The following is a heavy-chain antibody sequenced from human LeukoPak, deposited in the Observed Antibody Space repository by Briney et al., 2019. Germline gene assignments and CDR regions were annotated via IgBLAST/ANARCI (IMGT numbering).Heavy chain of an antibody. CDR2: IKQDGSEK. V-gene: IGHV3-7*01. CDR1: GFTFSSYG. Sequence: PGGSLRLSCAASGFTFSSYGMHWVRQAPGKGLEWVANIKQDGSEKYYVDSVKGRFTISRDNAKNSLYLQMNRLRAEDTAVYYCARDPSQLELLISDYWGQGTLVTVSS. CDR3: ARDPSQLELLISDY. J-gene: IGHJ4*02. D-gene: IGHD1-7*01.